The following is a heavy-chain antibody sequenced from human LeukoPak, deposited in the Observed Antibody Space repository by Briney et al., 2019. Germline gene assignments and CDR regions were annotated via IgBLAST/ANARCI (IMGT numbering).Heavy chain of an antibody. D-gene: IGHD6-13*01. J-gene: IGHJ4*02. CDR3: ARDSIPYSSSWFWVDY. CDR1: GFTFSNYS. CDR2: ISSSSNTI. V-gene: IGHV3-48*02. Sequence: WGSLSLSCAASGFTFSNYSMNWVRQAPGKGLEWVSYISSSSNTIYYAASVKGRFTISRDNGKSSLFLQMNSLRDEDTAVYYCARDSIPYSSSWFWVDYWGQPTVV.